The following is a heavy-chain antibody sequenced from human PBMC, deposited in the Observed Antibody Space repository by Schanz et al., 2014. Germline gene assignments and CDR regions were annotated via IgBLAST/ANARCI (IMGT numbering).Heavy chain of an antibody. CDR2: VFPNGIT. D-gene: IGHD1-1*01. Sequence: QVQLQESGPGLVKPSQTLSLTCTVSGGSIRSGTYYWSWIRQPAGKALEWVGRVFPNGITNYNPSLKRLYTITLNTSNNQFPRTMTSLTAADAAVYYCARDTTWRLDLWGRGTLVTVSS. J-gene: IGHJ2*01. CDR1: GGSIRSGTYY. CDR3: ARDTTWRLDL. V-gene: IGHV4-61*02.